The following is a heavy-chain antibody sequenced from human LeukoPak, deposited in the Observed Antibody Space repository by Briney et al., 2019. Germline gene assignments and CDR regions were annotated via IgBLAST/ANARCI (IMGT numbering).Heavy chain of an antibody. V-gene: IGHV3-49*04. CDR3: TRSTVIADSFDY. CDR2: IRSQGYGGAP. J-gene: IGHJ4*02. D-gene: IGHD4-17*01. CDR1: GFPFGDFA. Sequence: SGGPLRLSCTASGFPFGDFAMRWVRQAPGRGLEWVGFIRSQGYGGAPEYAASVKGIFSIARDDSKSIAYLQMSSLKVEDTGLYYCTRSTVIADSFDYWGQGILVTVSS.